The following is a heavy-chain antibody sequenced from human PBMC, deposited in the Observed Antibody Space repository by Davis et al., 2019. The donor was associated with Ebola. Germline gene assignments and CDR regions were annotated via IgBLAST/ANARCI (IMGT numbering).Heavy chain of an antibody. V-gene: IGHV3-30*04. CDR1: GFTFSNYA. D-gene: IGHD1-26*01. CDR2: ISYDGSDK. CDR3: ARDLGPWELGGKLGY. J-gene: IGHJ4*02. Sequence: GESLKISCAASGFTFSNYATHWVRQAPGKGLEWVAFISYDGSDKLYADSVKGRFTISRDNSKNTLYLQMNSLRVEDTAVYYCARDLGPWELGGKLGYWGQGTLVTVSS.